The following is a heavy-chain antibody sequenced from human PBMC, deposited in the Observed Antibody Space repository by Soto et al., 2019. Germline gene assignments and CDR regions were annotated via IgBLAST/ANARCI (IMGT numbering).Heavy chain of an antibody. V-gene: IGHV3-66*01. J-gene: IGHJ4*02. CDR1: GFTVSSNY. CDR2: IYSGGST. Sequence: EVQLVESGGGLVQPGGSLRLSCAASGFTVSSNYMSWVRQAPGKGLEWVSGIYSGGSTYYADSVKGRFTISRDNSKNTRYLQMNSLRAEDTAVYYCTVYDSRGYYDYWGQGTLVTVPS. D-gene: IGHD3-22*01. CDR3: TVYDSRGYYDY.